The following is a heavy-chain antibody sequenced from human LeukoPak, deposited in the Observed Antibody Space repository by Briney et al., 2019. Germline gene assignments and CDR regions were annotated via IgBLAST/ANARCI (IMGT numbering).Heavy chain of an antibody. CDR1: GGSFSGYY. CDR3: ARLGYCSGGSCYDALFDY. Sequence: SETLSLTCAVYGGSFSGYYWSWIRQPPGKGLEWIGEINHSGSTNYSPSLKSRVTKSVDTSKNQFSLKLSSVTAADTAVYYCARLGYCSGGSCYDALFDYWGQGTLVTVSS. CDR2: INHSGST. V-gene: IGHV4-34*01. D-gene: IGHD2-15*01. J-gene: IGHJ4*02.